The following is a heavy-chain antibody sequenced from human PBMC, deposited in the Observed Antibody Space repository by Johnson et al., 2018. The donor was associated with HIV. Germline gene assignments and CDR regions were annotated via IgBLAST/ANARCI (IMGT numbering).Heavy chain of an antibody. D-gene: IGHD3-10*01. CDR2: ISWNSGSI. Sequence: EVQLVESGGGLVQPGRSLRLSCVVSGFNFADYAMHWVRQVPGKGLEWVSGISWNSGSIGYADSVKGRCITSRDNAKNSLYLQMNSLRDEDTAIYFCAKDMVPWFGESPWAFDGFDIWGQGTMVNVSS. J-gene: IGHJ3*02. CDR1: GFNFADYA. CDR3: AKDMVPWFGESPWAFDGFDI. V-gene: IGHV3-9*01.